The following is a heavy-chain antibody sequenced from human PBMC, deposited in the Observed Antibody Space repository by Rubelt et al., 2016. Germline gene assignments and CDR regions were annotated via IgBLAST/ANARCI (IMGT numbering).Heavy chain of an antibody. CDR2: ISSSSSYL. J-gene: IGHJ3*02. CDR1: GFTFSSYS. Sequence: QLGMRGGGLVQPGGSLRLSCAASGFTFSSYSMHWVRQAPGRGLEWVSAISSSSSYLYYADSVKGRFTISRDNAKNSLFLQMSSLRAEDTAVYYCARDREAVAGRGGDAFDIWGQGTKVTVSS. CDR3: ARDREAVAGRGGDAFDI. D-gene: IGHD6-19*01. V-gene: IGHV3-21*04.